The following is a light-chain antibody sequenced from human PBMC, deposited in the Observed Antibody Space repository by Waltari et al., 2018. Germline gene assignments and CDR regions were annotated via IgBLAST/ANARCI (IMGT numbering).Light chain of an antibody. CDR3: QKYGTLPAT. J-gene: IGKJ1*01. CDR2: DAS. V-gene: IGKV3-20*01. CDR1: QSVRRT. Sequence: DIVLTQSPGTLSVSPGARATLSCRASQSVRRTLASYQQKPGPAPSLLIYDASTRATGVPDRFSCSGFGTDFSLTISRLEPEDFAVYYCQKYGTLPATFGQGTKVEIK.